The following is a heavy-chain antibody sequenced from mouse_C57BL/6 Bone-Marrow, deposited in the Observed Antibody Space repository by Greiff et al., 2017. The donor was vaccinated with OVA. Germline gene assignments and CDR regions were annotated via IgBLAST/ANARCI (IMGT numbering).Heavy chain of an antibody. J-gene: IGHJ2*01. CDR1: GYTFTDYY. Sequence: VQLQQSGAELVRPGASVKLSCKASGYTFTDYYINWVKQRPGQGLEWIARIYPGSGNTYYNEKFKGKATLTAEKSSSTAYMQLSSLTSEDSAVYFCAREGTGRVDYWGQGTTLTVSS. CDR3: AREGTGRVDY. V-gene: IGHV1-76*01. D-gene: IGHD4-1*01. CDR2: IYPGSGNT.